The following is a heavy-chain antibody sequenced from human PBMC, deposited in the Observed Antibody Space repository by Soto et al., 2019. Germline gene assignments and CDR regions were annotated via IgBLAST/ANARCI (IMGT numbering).Heavy chain of an antibody. V-gene: IGHV1-69*12. D-gene: IGHD6-13*01. J-gene: IGHJ6*02. CDR3: ASPAAGTGSYYYGMDV. CDR2: IIPIFGTA. CDR1: GGTFSSYA. Sequence: QVQLVQSGAEVKKLGSSVKVSCKASGGTFSSYAISWVRQAPGQGLEWMGGIIPIFGTANYAQKFQGRVTIAADEAPSTAYMELSSVRSDDTAVYYCASPAAGTGSYYYGMDVWGQGTTVTVSS.